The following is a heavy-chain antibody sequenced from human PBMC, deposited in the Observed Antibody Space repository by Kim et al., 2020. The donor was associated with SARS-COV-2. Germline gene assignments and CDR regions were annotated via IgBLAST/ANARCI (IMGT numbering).Heavy chain of an antibody. CDR3: ARINAAAWDYGLDV. CDR2: INPISGAT. CDR1: GYTFSDYY. J-gene: IGHJ6*02. V-gene: IGHV1-2*06. Sequence: ASVKVSCKAFGYTFSDYYLHWVRQAPGQGLEWMGRINPISGATDYAQKFQGRVTTTRDTSISTAYMELSGLRSDDTAIFFCARINAAAWDYGLDVWGQG. D-gene: IGHD6-25*01.